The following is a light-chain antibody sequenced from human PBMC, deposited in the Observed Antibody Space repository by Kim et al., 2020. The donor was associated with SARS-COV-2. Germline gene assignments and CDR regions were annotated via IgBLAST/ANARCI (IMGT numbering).Light chain of an antibody. V-gene: IGKV3-15*01. J-gene: IGKJ2*01. CDR1: QSVRSN. CDR3: QQYNNWPYT. Sequence: SVSPGERATRSCRASQSVRSNLAWYQQKPGQGPRLLIFGASTRATGIPARFSGSGSGTEFTLTISSLQSEDFAAYYCQQYNNWPYTFGQGTKLEI. CDR2: GAS.